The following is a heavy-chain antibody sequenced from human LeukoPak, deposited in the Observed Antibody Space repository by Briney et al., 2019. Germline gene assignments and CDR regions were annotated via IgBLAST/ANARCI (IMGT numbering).Heavy chain of an antibody. CDR1: GDSINTYY. CDR2: VYSTGST. CDR3: TRLAEYASGWSVFDF. D-gene: IGHD6-19*01. Sequence: SETLSLTCTVSGDSINTYYWTWVRQPPGKGLEWIGLVYSTGSTSNPSLKSRVTLSADTSKNQFSLKLSSVTAADTAEYYCTRLAEYASGWSVFDFWGQGSLVTVSS. V-gene: IGHV4-59*08. J-gene: IGHJ4*02.